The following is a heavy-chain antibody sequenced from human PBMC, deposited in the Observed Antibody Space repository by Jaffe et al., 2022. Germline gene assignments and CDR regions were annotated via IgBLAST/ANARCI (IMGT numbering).Heavy chain of an antibody. J-gene: IGHJ4*02. V-gene: IGHV3-21*01. CDR3: ARDLPLRPYYFDY. Sequence: EVQLVESGGGLVKPGGSLRLSCAASGFTFSSYSMNWVRQAPGKGLEWVSSISSSSSYIYYADSVKGRFTISRDNAKNSLYLQMNSLRAEDTAVYYCARDLPLRPYYFDYWGQGTLVTVSS. D-gene: IGHD4-17*01. CDR1: GFTFSSYS. CDR2: ISSSSSYI.